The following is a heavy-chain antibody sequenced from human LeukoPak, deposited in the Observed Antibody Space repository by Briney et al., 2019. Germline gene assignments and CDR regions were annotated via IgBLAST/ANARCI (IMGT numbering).Heavy chain of an antibody. V-gene: IGHV4-59*01. CDR1: GGSISSYY. D-gene: IGHD6-13*01. Sequence: PSETLSLTCTVSGGSISSYYWSWIRQPPGKGLEWIGYIYYSGSTNYNPSLKSRVTISVDTSKNQFSLKLSSVTAADTAVYYCARGRGRWGYSSSWYGPPTDNWSDPWGQGTLVTVSS. CDR3: ARGRGRWGYSSSWYGPPTDNWSDP. CDR2: IYYSGST. J-gene: IGHJ5*02.